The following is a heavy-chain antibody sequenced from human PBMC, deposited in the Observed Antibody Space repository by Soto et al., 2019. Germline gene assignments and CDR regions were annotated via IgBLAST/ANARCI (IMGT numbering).Heavy chain of an antibody. J-gene: IGHJ5*02. Sequence: PSETLSLTCAVSGGSISSGGYSWSWIRQPPGKGLEWIGYIYHSGSTYYNPSLKSRVTISVDRSKNQFSLKLSSVTAADTAVYYCARVVVVAASVPGRSNWFDPWGQGTLVTVSS. V-gene: IGHV4-30-2*01. CDR3: ARVVVVAASVPGRSNWFDP. D-gene: IGHD2-15*01. CDR2: IYHSGST. CDR1: GGSISSGGYS.